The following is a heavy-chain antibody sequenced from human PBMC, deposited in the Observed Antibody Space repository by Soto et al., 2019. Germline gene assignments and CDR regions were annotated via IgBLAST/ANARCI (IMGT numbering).Heavy chain of an antibody. V-gene: IGHV1-46*01. CDR2: INPSGGST. CDR1: GYTFTSYY. D-gene: IGHD3-22*01. Sequence: ASVKVSCKASGYTFTSYYMHWVRQAPGQGLEWMGIINPSGGSTSYAQKFQGRVTMTRDTSTSTVYMELSSLRSEDTAVYYCARGSPHLTYYYDSSAEEYFDYWGQGTLVTVSS. J-gene: IGHJ4*02. CDR3: ARGSPHLTYYYDSSAEEYFDY.